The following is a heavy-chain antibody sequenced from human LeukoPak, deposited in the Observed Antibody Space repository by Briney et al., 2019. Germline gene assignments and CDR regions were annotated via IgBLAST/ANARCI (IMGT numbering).Heavy chain of an antibody. Sequence: GGSLRLSCAASGFTFSNYAMSWVRQALGKGLEWVSGISGSGGSTNYADSVKGRLIISRDNSKNTLYLQMNSLRGEDTAIYYCAKDFYDSSGYYMDLDYWGQGTLVTVSS. CDR3: AKDFYDSSGYYMDLDY. D-gene: IGHD3-22*01. J-gene: IGHJ4*02. CDR2: ISGSGGST. V-gene: IGHV3-23*01. CDR1: GFTFSNYA.